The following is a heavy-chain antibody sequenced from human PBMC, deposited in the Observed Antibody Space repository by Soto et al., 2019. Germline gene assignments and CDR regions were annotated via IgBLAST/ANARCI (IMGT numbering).Heavy chain of an antibody. CDR2: INHSGST. D-gene: IGHD3-10*01. Sequence: QVQLQQWGAGLLKPSETLSLTCAVYGGSFSGYYWSWIRQPPGKGLEWIGEINHSGSTNYNPSLRSRVTISVDTSKNQFSLKLSSVTAADTAVYYCAGPQPGHMGVRGVNGFDYWGQGTLVTVSS. J-gene: IGHJ4*02. V-gene: IGHV4-34*01. CDR1: GGSFSGYY. CDR3: AGPQPGHMGVRGVNGFDY.